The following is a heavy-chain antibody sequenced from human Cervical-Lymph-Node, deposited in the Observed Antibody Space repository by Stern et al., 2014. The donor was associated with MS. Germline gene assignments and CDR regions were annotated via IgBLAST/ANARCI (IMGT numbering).Heavy chain of an antibody. CDR3: ARDFRPYGGNSRPLDY. CDR2: IIPIFGTA. CDR1: GGTFSSYA. V-gene: IGHV1-69*01. Sequence: QMQLVQSGAEVKKPGSSVKVSCKASGGTFSSYAISWVRQAPGQGLEWMGGIIPIFGTANYAQKFQGRVTITADESTSTAYMELSSLRSEDTAVYYCARDFRPYGGNSRPLDYWGQGTLVTVSS. J-gene: IGHJ4*02. D-gene: IGHD4-23*01.